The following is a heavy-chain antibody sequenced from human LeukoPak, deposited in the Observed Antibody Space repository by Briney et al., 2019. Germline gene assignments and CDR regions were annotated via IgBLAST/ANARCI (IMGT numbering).Heavy chain of an antibody. D-gene: IGHD3-10*01. CDR2: INHSGST. CDR1: GGSFSGYY. J-gene: IGHJ4*02. Sequence: PETLSLTCAVYGGSFSGYYWSWIRQPPGKGLEWIGEINHSGSTNYNPSLKSRVTISVDTSKNQFSLKLSSVTAADTAVYYCARHRRKYGSGSYFAYWGQGTLVTVSS. CDR3: ARHRRKYGSGSYFAY. V-gene: IGHV4-34*01.